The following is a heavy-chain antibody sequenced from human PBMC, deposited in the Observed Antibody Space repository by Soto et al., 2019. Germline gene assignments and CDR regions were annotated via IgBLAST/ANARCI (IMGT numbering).Heavy chain of an antibody. V-gene: IGHV3-7*01. CDR2: INQDGNED. J-gene: IGHJ4*02. D-gene: IGHD1-1*01. Sequence: PGGSLILSCAASGFTFSSYWMNWFGQAPGKGLEWVANINQDGNEDNLLDSVKGRFTISRDNAKNSLFLQMNSLRVDDTAVYYCARTGDGHHDFLDYWGQGALVTVSS. CDR1: GFTFSSYW. CDR3: ARTGDGHHDFLDY.